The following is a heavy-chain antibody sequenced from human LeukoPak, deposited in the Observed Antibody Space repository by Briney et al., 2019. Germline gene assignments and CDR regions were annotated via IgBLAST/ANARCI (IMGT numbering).Heavy chain of an antibody. V-gene: IGHV3-66*01. CDR2: IYSGGST. D-gene: IGHD3/OR15-3a*01. CDR1: GFTVSSNY. Sequence: PGGSLRLSCATSGFTVSSNYMSWVRQAPGKGLEWVSVIYSGGSTYYADSVKGRFTISRDNSKNTLYLQMNSLRAEDTAVYYCARESFLNWGGAFDIWGQGTMVTVSS. J-gene: IGHJ3*02. CDR3: ARESFLNWGGAFDI.